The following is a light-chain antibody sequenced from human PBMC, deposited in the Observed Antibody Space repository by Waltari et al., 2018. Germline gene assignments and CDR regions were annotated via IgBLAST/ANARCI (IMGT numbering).Light chain of an antibody. J-gene: IGKJ1*01. Sequence: DIQMTQSPSTLSASVVDGVTITCLASQSIGDSLAWYQQNPGRAPKLLTYKASSLESGVPSRFSGSGSGTEFTLTITSLQPDDFATYYCQQSNTYPWGFGQGTKVDIK. CDR1: QSIGDS. CDR3: QQSNTYPWG. V-gene: IGKV1-5*03. CDR2: KAS.